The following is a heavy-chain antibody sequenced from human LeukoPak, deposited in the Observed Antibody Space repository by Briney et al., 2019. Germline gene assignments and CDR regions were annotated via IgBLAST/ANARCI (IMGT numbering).Heavy chain of an antibody. CDR3: ARDPGIAAPVDY. J-gene: IGHJ4*02. D-gene: IGHD6-13*01. V-gene: IGHV3-21*01. CDR2: ISSSSSYI. CDR1: GFTFSSYS. Sequence: GGSLRLSCAASGFTFSSYSMNWVRQAPGKGLEWVSSISSSSSYIYYADSVKGRFTISRDNAKNSLDLQMNSLRAEDTAVYYCARDPGIAAPVDYWGQGTLVTVSS.